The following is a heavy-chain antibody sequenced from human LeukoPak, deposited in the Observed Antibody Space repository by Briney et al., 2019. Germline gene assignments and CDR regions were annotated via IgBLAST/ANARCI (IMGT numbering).Heavy chain of an antibody. CDR3: AGGKWEPENSAFDI. Sequence: SETLSLTCTVSGGSISSYYWSWIRQPPGKGLEWIGYIYYSGSTNYNPSLKSRVTISVDTSKNQFSLKLSSVTAADTAVYYCAGGKWEPENSAFDIWGQGTMVTASS. V-gene: IGHV4-59*01. D-gene: IGHD1-26*01. CDR1: GGSISSYY. CDR2: IYYSGST. J-gene: IGHJ3*02.